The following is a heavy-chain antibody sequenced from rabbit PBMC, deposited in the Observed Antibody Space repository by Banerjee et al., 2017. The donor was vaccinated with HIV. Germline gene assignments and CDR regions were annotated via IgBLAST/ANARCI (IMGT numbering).Heavy chain of an antibody. CDR3: ARGYSYDDYGDPTRLDL. J-gene: IGHJ3*01. Sequence: QEQLEESGGDLVKPEGSLTLTCTASGFSFSSRYWISWVRQAPGKGLEWIACIYAGSSGDTYYASWATGRFTISKTSSTTVTLQMTSLTAADTATYFCARGYSYDDYGDPTRLDLWGQGTLVTVS. CDR1: GFSFSSRYW. D-gene: IGHD2-1*01. CDR2: IYAGSSGDT. V-gene: IGHV1S45*01.